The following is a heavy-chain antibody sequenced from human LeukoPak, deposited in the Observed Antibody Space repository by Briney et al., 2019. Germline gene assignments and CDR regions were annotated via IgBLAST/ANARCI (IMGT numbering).Heavy chain of an antibody. V-gene: IGHV1-69*04. CDR3: ARERSLAATWGWFDP. Sequence: ASVKVSCKASGGTFSSYAISWVRQAPGQGLEWMGRIIPILGIANYAQKFQGRVTITADKSTSTAYMELSSLRSDDTAVYYCARERSLAATWGWFDPWGQGTLVTVSS. D-gene: IGHD3-16*01. J-gene: IGHJ5*02. CDR1: GGTFSSYA. CDR2: IIPILGIA.